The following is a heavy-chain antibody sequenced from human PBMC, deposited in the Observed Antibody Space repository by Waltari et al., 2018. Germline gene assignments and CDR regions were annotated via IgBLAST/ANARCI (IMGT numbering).Heavy chain of an antibody. CDR1: GFTFSDYY. CDR3: ARDTPGYCSVGSPGAFDI. CDR2: ISSSRTI. J-gene: IGHJ3*02. Sequence: VQLVESGGGLVKPGGSLRLSCAASGFTFSDYYMNWVRPAPGKGLEWVAYISSSRTIYDADSVKGRFTSSRDDSKNSLYRQMNSLRAEDTAVYYCARDTPGYCSVGSPGAFDIWGQGTMVTVSS. D-gene: IGHD2-15*01. V-gene: IGHV3-11*04.